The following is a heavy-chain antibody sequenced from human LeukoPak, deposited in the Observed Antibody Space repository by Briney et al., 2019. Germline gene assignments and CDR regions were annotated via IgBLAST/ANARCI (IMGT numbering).Heavy chain of an antibody. V-gene: IGHV3-7*03. CDR1: GFTFTKYW. Sequence: GGSLRLSCAASGFTFTKYWMSWVRQAPGKRLECVASINQDESVKRYVDSAKGRFAISRDNTQNSVYLEMNSLTAEDTALYYCARDLWAQQEGDGFDIWGQGTMVTVSS. CDR2: INQDESVK. D-gene: IGHD6-13*01. J-gene: IGHJ3*02. CDR3: ARDLWAQQEGDGFDI.